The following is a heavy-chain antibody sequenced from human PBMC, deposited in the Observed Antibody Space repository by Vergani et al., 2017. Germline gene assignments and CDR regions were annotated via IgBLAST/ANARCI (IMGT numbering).Heavy chain of an antibody. CDR1: GFTFSSCG. V-gene: IGHV3-30*02. CDR2: IRYDGSNK. J-gene: IGHJ5*02. D-gene: IGHD5-18*01. Sequence: VHLLESGGGLVQSGGSLRLSCAASGFTFSSCGMHWVRQAPGKGLEWVAFIRYDGSNKYYADSVKGRFTISRDNSKNTLYLQMNSLRAEDTAVYFCARSPHGYTYGGYISQFDPWGQGTLVTVSS. CDR3: ARSPHGYTYGGYISQFDP.